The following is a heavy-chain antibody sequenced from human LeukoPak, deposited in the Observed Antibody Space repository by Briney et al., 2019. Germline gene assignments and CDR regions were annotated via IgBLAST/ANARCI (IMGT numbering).Heavy chain of an antibody. CDR3: ACEEWELPSGNHN. Sequence: SVKVSCKASGGTFSSYATSWVRQAPGQGLEWMGGIIPIFGTANHAQKFQGRVTITADESTSTAYMELSSLRSEDTAVYYCACEEWELPSGNHNWGQGTLVTVSS. D-gene: IGHD1-26*01. CDR1: GGTFSSYA. J-gene: IGHJ4*02. CDR2: IIPIFGTA. V-gene: IGHV1-69*13.